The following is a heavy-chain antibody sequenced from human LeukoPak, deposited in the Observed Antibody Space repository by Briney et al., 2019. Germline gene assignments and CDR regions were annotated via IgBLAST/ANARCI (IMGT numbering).Heavy chain of an antibody. CDR1: GFPFSSYA. Sequence: GGSLRLSCSASGFPFSSYAMHWVRQAPGKGLEYVSAISDSGGSTYYADSVKGRFTISRDNSKNTLYLQMTSLRAEDTAVYYCARDIPVDSRSSVPKPVRDSWGQGTLVTVSS. CDR2: ISDSGGST. CDR3: ARDIPVDSRSSVPKPVRDS. D-gene: IGHD6-6*01. J-gene: IGHJ5*02. V-gene: IGHV3-64*04.